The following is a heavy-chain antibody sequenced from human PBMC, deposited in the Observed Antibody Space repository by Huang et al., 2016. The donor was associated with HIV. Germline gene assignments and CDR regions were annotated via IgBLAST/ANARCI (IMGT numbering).Heavy chain of an antibody. Sequence: QERLVESGGGGVQPGRSLRRSCAAAGFTFSSYAMHWVRPAPGQGREWVAGISYDGSNQHYVASGKGRFTISRDNSKKMLYLQMNSLRMGDTAVYYCARGSAGVLWFGEMWGQGTLVTVSS. D-gene: IGHD3-10*01. J-gene: IGHJ4*02. CDR2: ISYDGSNQ. CDR3: ARGSAGVLWFGEM. V-gene: IGHV3-30*04. CDR1: GFTFSSYA.